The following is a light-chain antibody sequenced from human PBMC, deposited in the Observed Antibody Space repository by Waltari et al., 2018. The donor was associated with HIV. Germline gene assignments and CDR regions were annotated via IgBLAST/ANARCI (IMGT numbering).Light chain of an antibody. CDR1: SSDVGGYNY. J-gene: IGLJ3*02. V-gene: IGLV2-14*03. Sequence: QSALTQPASVSGSPGQSITISCTGTSSDVGGYNYVSWYQQHPDKAPKLMIYDDSNRPSGVSNRFSGSKSGNTASLTISGLQAEDEADYYCSSYTSSSTFWVFGGGTKLTVL. CDR2: DDS. CDR3: SSYTSSSTFWV.